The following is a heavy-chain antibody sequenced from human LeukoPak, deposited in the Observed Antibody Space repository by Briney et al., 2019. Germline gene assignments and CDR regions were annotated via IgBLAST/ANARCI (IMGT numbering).Heavy chain of an antibody. D-gene: IGHD3-10*01. CDR2: TNPNSGNT. V-gene: IGHV1-8*01. J-gene: IGHJ4*02. CDR1: GYTFTSYD. Sequence: GASVKVSCKASGYTFTSYDINWVRQATGQGLEWMGWTNPNSGNTGYAQKFQGRVTMTRNTSISTAYMELSSLRSEDTAVYYCARGGWLYYGSGSYYVYWGQGTLVTVSS. CDR3: ARGGWLYYGSGSYYVY.